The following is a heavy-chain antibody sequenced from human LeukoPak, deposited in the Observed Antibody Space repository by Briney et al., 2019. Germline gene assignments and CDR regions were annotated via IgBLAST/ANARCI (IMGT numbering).Heavy chain of an antibody. J-gene: IGHJ6*03. CDR1: GGTFSSYA. D-gene: IGHD3-3*01. CDR3: ARAIRFLEWSPPTWNYFYMDV. CDR2: IIPIFGTA. V-gene: IGHV1-69*01. Sequence: GSSVKVSCKASGGTFSSYAISWVRQAPGQGLEWMGGIIPIFGTANYAQKFQGRVTITADESTSTAYMELSSLRSEDTAVYYCARAIRFLEWSPPTWNYFYMDVWGKGTTVTVSS.